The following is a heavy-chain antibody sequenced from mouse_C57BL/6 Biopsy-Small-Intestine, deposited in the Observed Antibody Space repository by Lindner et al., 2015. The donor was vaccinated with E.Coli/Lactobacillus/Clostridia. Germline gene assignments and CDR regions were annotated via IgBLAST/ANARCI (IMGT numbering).Heavy chain of an antibody. CDR3: ATTVVGTKGTIDY. Sequence: VQLQESGGGLVKPGGSLKLSCAASGFTFSDHGMHWVRQAPEKGLEWVAYISSGSTTIYYADTVKGRFTISRDNAKNTLFLQMTSLRSEDTAMYYCATTVVGTKGTIDYWGQGTSVTVSS. J-gene: IGHJ4*01. CDR1: GFTFSDHG. CDR2: ISSGSTTI. V-gene: IGHV5-17*01. D-gene: IGHD1-1*01.